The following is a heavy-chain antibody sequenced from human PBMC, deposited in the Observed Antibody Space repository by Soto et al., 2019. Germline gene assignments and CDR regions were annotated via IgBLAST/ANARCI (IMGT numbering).Heavy chain of an antibody. V-gene: IGHV1-18*01. J-gene: IGHJ4*02. CDR3: ARGQVGLQWLVLESYYFDY. CDR1: GYTFTSYG. CDR2: ISAYNGNT. D-gene: IGHD6-19*01. Sequence: QVPLVQSGAEVKKPGASVKVSCKASGYTFTSYGISWVRQAPGQGPEWMGWISAYNGNTNYAQKLQCRVTMTTDTSTSTAYLELRSLRSDDTAVYYCARGQVGLQWLVLESYYFDYWGQGTLVTVSS.